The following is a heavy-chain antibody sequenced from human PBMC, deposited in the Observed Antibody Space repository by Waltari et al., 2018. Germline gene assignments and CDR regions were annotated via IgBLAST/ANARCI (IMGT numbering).Heavy chain of an antibody. V-gene: IGHV1-46*01. CDR1: GYTFTSYY. J-gene: IGHJ5*02. CDR3: ARARDDFGGNWFDP. D-gene: IGHD3-16*01. CDR2: INPSGDST. Sequence: QDLLVQSGAEVKKPGASVKVSCKASGYTFTSYYMHWVRQAPGQGLEWMGMINPSGDSTNFAQKFQGRLTMTMDTSTSTVFMELTSLRSDDTAVYYCARARDDFGGNWFDPWGQGALVTVSS.